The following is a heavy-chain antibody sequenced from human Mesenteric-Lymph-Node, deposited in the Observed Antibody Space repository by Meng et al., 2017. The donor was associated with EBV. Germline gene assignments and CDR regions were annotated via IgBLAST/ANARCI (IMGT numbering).Heavy chain of an antibody. D-gene: IGHD3-22*01. CDR1: GGSLSGYY. Sequence: QIQLKQWGAGPLKPSETLSLTWAVYGGSLSGYYWHWIRQPPGKGLEWIGEVDHRGSTNYNPSLKSRVTISLDTSKNQFSLKLTSVTAADTAVYYCARAQWRRGYGLFLTKGDSFDPWGQGTLVTVSS. V-gene: IGHV4-34*02. CDR2: VDHRGST. J-gene: IGHJ5*02. CDR3: ARAQWRRGYGLFLTKGDSFDP.